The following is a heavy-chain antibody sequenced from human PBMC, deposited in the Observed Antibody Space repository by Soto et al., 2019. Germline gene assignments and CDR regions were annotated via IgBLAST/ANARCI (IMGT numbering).Heavy chain of an antibody. CDR1: GYTFTSYG. CDR3: ARVEERYDFWSGHYALEWPFDD. D-gene: IGHD3-3*01. CDR2: ISAYNGNT. V-gene: IGHV1-18*01. Sequence: GASVKVSCKASGYTFTSYGISWVRQAPGQGLEWMGWISAYNGNTNYAQKLQGRVTMTTDTSTSTAYMKLRSLKTNDTAVYYCARVEERYDFWSGHYALEWPFDDWG. J-gene: IGHJ4*01.